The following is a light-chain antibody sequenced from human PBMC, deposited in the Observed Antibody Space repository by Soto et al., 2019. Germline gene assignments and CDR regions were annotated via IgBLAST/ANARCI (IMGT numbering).Light chain of an antibody. CDR3: QQGYTSSIT. J-gene: IGKJ5*01. Sequence: IQDTPASTPLAGALRERINPTFRASQNIGTHLNWYQQKPGKAPKFLIYYVSNLQSGVPSRFSGSGSGTDFTLTIDSLQPEDFATYYCQQGYTSSITFGQGTRLEIK. CDR1: QNIGTH. V-gene: IGKV1-39*01. CDR2: YVS.